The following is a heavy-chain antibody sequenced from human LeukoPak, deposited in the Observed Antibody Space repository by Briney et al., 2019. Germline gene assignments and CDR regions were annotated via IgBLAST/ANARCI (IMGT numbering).Heavy chain of an antibody. CDR1: GFTFSNSG. CDR2: ISGSGGST. Sequence: GGSLRLSCAASGFTFSNSGTWVRQAPGKGLEWVSAISGSGGSTYYADSVKGRFTISRDNSKNTLYLQMNSLRAEDTAVYYCAMFGGNFDYWGQGTLVTVSS. V-gene: IGHV3-23*01. CDR3: AMFGGNFDY. J-gene: IGHJ4*02. D-gene: IGHD4-23*01.